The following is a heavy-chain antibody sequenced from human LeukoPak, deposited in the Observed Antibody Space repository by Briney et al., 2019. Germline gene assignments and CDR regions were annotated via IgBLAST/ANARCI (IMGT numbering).Heavy chain of an antibody. CDR1: GFIVSSNY. Sequence: GGSLRLSCAASGFIVSSNYMSWVRQAPGKGLEWVSVIYSGGSTYYAVSVKGRFTISRDNSKNTLYLQMNSLRAEDTAVYYCAKGGYSIAAYYYYYYMDVWGKGTTVTVSS. J-gene: IGHJ6*03. CDR2: IYSGGST. V-gene: IGHV3-66*01. D-gene: IGHD6-25*01. CDR3: AKGGYSIAAYYYYYYMDV.